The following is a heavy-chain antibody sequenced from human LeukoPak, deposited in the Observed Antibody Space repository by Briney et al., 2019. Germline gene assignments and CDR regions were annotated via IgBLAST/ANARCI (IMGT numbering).Heavy chain of an antibody. CDR1: GYTFTAYY. Sequence: GASVKVSCKASGYTFTAYYMHWVRQAPGQGLEWMGWISANDGSTNYTQKFQGRVTMTTDTSTSTAYMEIRNLRSDDTAVYYCARGVVVHYTWFDPWGQGTLVTVSS. CDR3: ARGVVVHYTWFDP. D-gene: IGHD2-2*01. CDR2: ISANDGST. J-gene: IGHJ5*02. V-gene: IGHV1-18*04.